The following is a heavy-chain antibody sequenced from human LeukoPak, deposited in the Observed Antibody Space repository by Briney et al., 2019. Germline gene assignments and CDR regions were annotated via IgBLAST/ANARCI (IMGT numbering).Heavy chain of an antibody. J-gene: IGHJ4*02. D-gene: IGHD6-13*01. V-gene: IGHV1-24*01. CDR2: FDPEDGET. CDR1: GFTFSSYG. Sequence: GGSLRLSCAASGFTFSSYGMHWVRQAPGEGLEWMGGFDPEDGETIYAQKFQGRVTMTEDTSTDTAYMELSSLRSEDTAVYYCATEWGIAGGDYWGQGTLVTVSS. CDR3: ATEWGIAGGDY.